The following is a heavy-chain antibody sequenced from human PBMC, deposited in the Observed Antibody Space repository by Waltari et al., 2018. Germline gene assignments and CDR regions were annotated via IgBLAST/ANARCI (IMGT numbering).Heavy chain of an antibody. CDR3: AKEATMVQGATDY. D-gene: IGHD3-10*01. CDR1: GFTFSSYA. Sequence: EVQLLESGGGLVQPGGSLRLSCAASGFTFSSYAMSWVRQAPGKGLEWFSVISGRGGSTYYADSVKGRFTISRDNSKNTLYLQMNSLRAEDTAVYYCAKEATMVQGATDYWGQGTLVTVSS. J-gene: IGHJ4*02. V-gene: IGHV3-23*01. CDR2: ISGRGGST.